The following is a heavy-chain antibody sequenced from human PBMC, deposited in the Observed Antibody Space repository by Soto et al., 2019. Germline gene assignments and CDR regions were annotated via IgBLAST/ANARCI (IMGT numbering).Heavy chain of an antibody. CDR1: GFTFSSYA. V-gene: IGHV3-23*01. CDR3: AKVFLYYYYGMDV. CDR2: ISDSGGST. Sequence: VGSLRLSCAASGFTFSSYARSWVRQAPGKGLEWVSAISDSGGSTYYADSVKGRFTISRDNSKSTLYLQMNSLRAEDTAVYYCAKVFLYYYYGMDVWGQGTTVTVSS. J-gene: IGHJ6*02.